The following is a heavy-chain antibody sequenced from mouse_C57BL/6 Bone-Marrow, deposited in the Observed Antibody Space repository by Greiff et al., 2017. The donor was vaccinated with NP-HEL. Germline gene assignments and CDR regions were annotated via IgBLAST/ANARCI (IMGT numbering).Heavy chain of an antibody. CDR1: GYSITSGYY. J-gene: IGHJ4*01. CDR2: ISYDGSN. V-gene: IGHV3-6*01. Sequence: DVQLVESGPGLVKPSQSLSLTRSVTGYSITSGYYWNWIRQFPGNKLEWLGYISYDGSNNYNPSLKNRISITRDTSKNQFFLKLNSVTTEDTATYYCAREGRAMDYWGQGTSVTVSS. CDR3: AREGRAMDY.